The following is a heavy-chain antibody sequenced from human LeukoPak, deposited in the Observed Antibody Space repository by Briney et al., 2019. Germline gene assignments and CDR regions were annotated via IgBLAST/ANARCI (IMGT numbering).Heavy chain of an antibody. D-gene: IGHD6-19*01. CDR2: ISGSGGST. CDR3: AKAIYLSGWYYFDY. CDR1: GFTFSSYA. J-gene: IGHJ4*02. V-gene: IGHV3-23*01. Sequence: PGGSLRLSCAASGFTFSSYAMSWVRQAPGKGLEWVSAISGSGGSTYYADSVKGRFTISRDNSKNTLYLQINSLRAEDTAVYYCAKAIYLSGWYYFDYWGQGTLVTVSS.